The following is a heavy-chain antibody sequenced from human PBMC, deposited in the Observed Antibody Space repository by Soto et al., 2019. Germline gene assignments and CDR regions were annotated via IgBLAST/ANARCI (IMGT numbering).Heavy chain of an antibody. D-gene: IGHD1-7*01. CDR1: GGTVSSGGYY. CDR3: AMAGNYRYFDA. J-gene: IGHJ4*02. V-gene: IGHV4-61*08. Sequence: TLSLTCTVSGGTVSSGGYYWCWIAQPPGKGLEWIGYMSFRESATFNPSLKNRFTISVDTSKNQFSLKLSSVTAADTAMYYCAMAGNYRYFDAWGQGTLVTVSS. CDR2: MSFRESA.